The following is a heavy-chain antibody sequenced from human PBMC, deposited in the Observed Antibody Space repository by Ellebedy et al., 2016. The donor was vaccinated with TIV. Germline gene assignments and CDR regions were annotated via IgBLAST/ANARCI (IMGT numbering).Heavy chain of an antibody. CDR3: ARRGSYADYAVKVNTWFGP. D-gene: IGHD3-16*01. J-gene: IGHJ5*02. V-gene: IGHV3-7*02. CDR1: GFSFRSYW. Sequence: PGGSLRLSCTAPGFSFRSYWMSWVRQAPGKGREWVASVRHGDNTDYYLDSGKGRFTLSRDDVKMSLYLQMNDLRAEDTAVYYCARRGSYADYAVKVNTWFGPWGQGTLVTVSS. CDR2: VRHGDNTD.